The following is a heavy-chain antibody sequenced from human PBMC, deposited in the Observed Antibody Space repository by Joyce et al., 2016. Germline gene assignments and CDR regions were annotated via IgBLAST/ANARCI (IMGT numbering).Heavy chain of an antibody. V-gene: IGHV4-34*01. CDR2: INHRGST. J-gene: IGHJ5*02. CDR1: GGSFSGYY. CDR3: ARGPRSNWGLVWFDP. D-gene: IGHD7-27*01. Sequence: QVQLQQWGAGLLKSSETLSLTCAVYGGSFSGYYWSWIRQPPGKGLEWIGEINHRGSTNYNPSLKSRVTISVDTSKNQFSLKLGSVTTADTAVYYCARGPRSNWGLVWFDPWGQGTLVTVSS.